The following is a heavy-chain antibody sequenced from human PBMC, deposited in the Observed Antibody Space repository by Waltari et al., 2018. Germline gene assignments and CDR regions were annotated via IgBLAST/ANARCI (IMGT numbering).Heavy chain of an antibody. Sequence: QVQLQQWGAGLLKPSETLSLTCAVYGGSFSGYYWSWIRQPPGTGLEWIGEINHSGSTNYNPSLKSRVTISVDTSKNQFALKLSSVTAADTAVYYCARDGYCSSTSCYTVYYGMDVWGQGTTVTVSS. CDR2: INHSGST. V-gene: IGHV4-34*01. J-gene: IGHJ6*02. CDR3: ARDGYCSSTSCYTVYYGMDV. CDR1: GGSFSGYY. D-gene: IGHD2-2*02.